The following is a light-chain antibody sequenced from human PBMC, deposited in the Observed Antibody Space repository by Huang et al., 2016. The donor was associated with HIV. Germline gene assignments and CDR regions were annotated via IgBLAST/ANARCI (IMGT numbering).Light chain of an antibody. J-gene: IGKJ3*01. V-gene: IGKV3-20*01. CDR3: QQYDSSPIFT. Sequence: EIVLTQSPGTVSLSPGERATLSCRASQSVSSKYLAWYQQKAGQAPRLLIYGASYRATGIPDRFSGSVSGTDFTLTISRLEPEDFAVYYCQQYDSSPIFTFGPGTKVDIK. CDR1: QSVSSKY. CDR2: GAS.